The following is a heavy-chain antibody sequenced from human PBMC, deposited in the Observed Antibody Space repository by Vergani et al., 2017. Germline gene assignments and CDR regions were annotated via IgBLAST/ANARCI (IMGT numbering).Heavy chain of an antibody. D-gene: IGHD3-3*01. V-gene: IGHV1-18*01. CDR2: ISAYNGNT. CDR1: GYTFTSYG. CDR3: ARDPGGRFLEWLPKYYYYYMDV. J-gene: IGHJ6*03. Sequence: QLVQSGPEVKKPGTSVKVSCKASGYTFTSYGISWVRQAPGQGLEGMGWISAYNGNTNYAQKLQGRVTMTTDTSTSTAYMELRSLRSDDTAVYYCARDPGGRFLEWLPKYYYYYMDVWGKGTTVTVSS.